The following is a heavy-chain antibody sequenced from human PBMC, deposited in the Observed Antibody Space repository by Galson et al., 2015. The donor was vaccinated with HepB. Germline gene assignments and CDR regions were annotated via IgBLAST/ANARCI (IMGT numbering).Heavy chain of an antibody. J-gene: IGHJ6*02. CDR2: IIPISGTA. V-gene: IGHV1-69*13. D-gene: IGHD3-10*01. CDR1: GGTFSSYA. Sequence: SVKVSCKASGGTFSSYAISWVRQAPGQGLEWMGGIIPISGTANYAQKFQGRVTITADESTSTAYMELSSLRSEDTAVYYCARVRGVPLPSIFNYYYGMDVWGQGTTVTVSS. CDR3: ARVRGVPLPSIFNYYYGMDV.